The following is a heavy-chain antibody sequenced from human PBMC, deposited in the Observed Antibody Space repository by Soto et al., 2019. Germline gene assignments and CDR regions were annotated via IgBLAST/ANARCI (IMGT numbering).Heavy chain of an antibody. V-gene: IGHV1-69*12. CDR3: ALQVPDWGSLYYYYGMDV. Sequence: QVQLVQSGAEVKKPGSSVKVSCKASGGTFSSYAISWVRQAPGQGLEWMGGIIPIFGTANYAQKFQGRVTITADESASTAYMELSSLGSEDTAGYYCALQVPDWGSLYYYYGMDVWGQGTTVTVSS. CDR1: GGTFSSYA. D-gene: IGHD7-27*01. CDR2: IIPIFGTA. J-gene: IGHJ6*02.